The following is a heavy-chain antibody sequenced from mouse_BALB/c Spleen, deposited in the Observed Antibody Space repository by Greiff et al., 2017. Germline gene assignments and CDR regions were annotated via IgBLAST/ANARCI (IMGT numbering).Heavy chain of an antibody. D-gene: IGHD2-1*01. CDR2: ISSGSSTI. J-gene: IGHJ4*01. CDR1: GFTFSSFG. Sequence: EVKLVESGGGLVQPGGSRKLSCAASGFTFSSFGMHWVRQAPEKGLEWVAYISSGSSTIYYADTVKGRFTISRDNPKNTLFLQMTSLRSEDTAMYYCARGGGNYLYYYAMDYWGQGTSVTVSS. CDR3: ARGGGNYLYYYAMDY. V-gene: IGHV5-17*02.